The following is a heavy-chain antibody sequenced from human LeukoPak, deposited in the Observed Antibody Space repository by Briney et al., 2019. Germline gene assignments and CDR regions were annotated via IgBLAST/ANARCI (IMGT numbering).Heavy chain of an antibody. J-gene: IGHJ4*02. Sequence: ETLSLTCAVYGGSFSGYYWSWVRQAPGKGLEWVSAISGSGGSTYYADSVKGRFTISRDNSKNTLYLQMNSLRAEDTAVYYCVRSPISSSRFPFDYWGQGTLVTVSS. CDR2: ISGSGGST. CDR1: GGSFSGYY. V-gene: IGHV3-23*01. CDR3: VRSPISSSRFPFDY. D-gene: IGHD6-6*01.